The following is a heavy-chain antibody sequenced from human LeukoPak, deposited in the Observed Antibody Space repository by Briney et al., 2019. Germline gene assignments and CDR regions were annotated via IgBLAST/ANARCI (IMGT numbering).Heavy chain of an antibody. CDR1: GYTFTSYA. Sequence: ASVKVSCKASGYTFTSYAMRWVRQAPGQRLEWMGWINAGNGNTKYSQKFQGRVTITRDTSASTAYMELSSLRSEDTAVYYCARSDSGSYYDYWGQGTLVTVSS. J-gene: IGHJ4*02. CDR2: INAGNGNT. V-gene: IGHV1-3*01. D-gene: IGHD1-26*01. CDR3: ARSDSGSYYDY.